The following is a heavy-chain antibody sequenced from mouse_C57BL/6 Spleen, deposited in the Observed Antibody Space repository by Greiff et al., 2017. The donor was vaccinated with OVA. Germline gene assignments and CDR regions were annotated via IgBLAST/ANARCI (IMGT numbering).Heavy chain of an antibody. D-gene: IGHD3-2*02. CDR2: INPNYGTT. CDR1: GYSFTDYN. Sequence: EVQRVESGPELVKPGASVKISCKASGYSFTDYNMNWVKQSNGKSLEWIGVINPNYGTTSYNQKFKGKATLTVDKSSSTAYMQLNSLTSEDSAVYYGARSGLDSSGYYFDYGGQGTTLTVSS. V-gene: IGHV1-39*01. J-gene: IGHJ2*01. CDR3: ARSGLDSSGYYFDY.